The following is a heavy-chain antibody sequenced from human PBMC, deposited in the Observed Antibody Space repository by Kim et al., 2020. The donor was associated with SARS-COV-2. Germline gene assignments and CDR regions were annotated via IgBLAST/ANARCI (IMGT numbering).Heavy chain of an antibody. Sequence: YYADAGKGRFTISRDNSKNTLYLQMNSLRAEDTAVYYCAKDQGSYGGFDPWGQGTLVTVSS. J-gene: IGHJ5*02. V-gene: IGHV3-30*02. D-gene: IGHD3-16*01. CDR3: AKDQGSYGGFDP.